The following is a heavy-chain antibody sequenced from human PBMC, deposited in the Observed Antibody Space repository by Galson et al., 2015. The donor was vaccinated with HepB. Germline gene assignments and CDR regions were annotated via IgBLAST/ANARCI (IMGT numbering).Heavy chain of an antibody. V-gene: IGHV3-48*01. CDR1: GFTFSSYS. CDR3: ARVWGRAYCSGGSCYSVGAFDI. J-gene: IGHJ3*02. CDR2: ISSSSSTI. D-gene: IGHD2-15*01. Sequence: SLRLSCAASGFTFSSYSMNWVRQAPGKGLEWVSYISSSSSTIYYADSVKGRFTISRDNAKNSLYLQMNSLRAEDTAVYYCARVWGRAYCSGGSCYSVGAFDIWGQGTMVTVSS.